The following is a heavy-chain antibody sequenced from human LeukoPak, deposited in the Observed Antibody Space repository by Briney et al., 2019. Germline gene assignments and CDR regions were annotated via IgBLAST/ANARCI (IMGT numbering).Heavy chain of an antibody. Sequence: PGGSLRLSCAASGFTFSSYAMHWVRQAPGKGLEWVAVISYDGSNKYYADSVKGRFTISRDNSKNTLYLQMNGLRAEDTAVYYCAREPLDYWGQGTLVTVSS. V-gene: IGHV3-30-3*01. CDR2: ISYDGSNK. J-gene: IGHJ4*02. CDR3: AREPLDY. CDR1: GFTFSSYA.